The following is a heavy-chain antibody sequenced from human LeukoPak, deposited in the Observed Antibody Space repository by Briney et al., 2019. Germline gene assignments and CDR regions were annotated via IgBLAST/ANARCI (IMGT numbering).Heavy chain of an antibody. J-gene: IGHJ4*02. Sequence: SETLSLTCAVSGGSFSGYYWTWIRQPPGKGLEWIGEINHSGRTNYNPSLKSRVTISVDTSKNQFSLKLSSVTAADTAVYYCARGLEGSGSYYIYWGQGTLVTVSS. D-gene: IGHD3-10*01. V-gene: IGHV4-34*01. CDR2: INHSGRT. CDR3: ARGLEGSGSYYIY. CDR1: GGSFSGYY.